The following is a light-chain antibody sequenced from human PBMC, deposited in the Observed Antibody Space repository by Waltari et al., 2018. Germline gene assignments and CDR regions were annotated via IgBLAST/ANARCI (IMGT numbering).Light chain of an antibody. CDR2: QDT. CDR1: TLRNKY. Sequence: SYELNQPPSGSVSPGPTASITCSGDTLRNKYVSWYHQRPGQSPVLLIYQDTKRPSGIPARISGSNSDDTATLTISGTQAIDEADYYCQVWDVSSMIFGGGTKLTVL. V-gene: IGLV3-1*01. CDR3: QVWDVSSMI. J-gene: IGLJ2*01.